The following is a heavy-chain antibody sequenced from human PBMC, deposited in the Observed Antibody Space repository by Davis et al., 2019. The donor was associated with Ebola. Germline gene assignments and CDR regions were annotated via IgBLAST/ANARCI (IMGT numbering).Heavy chain of an antibody. CDR2: IYSGGSA. CDR1: FFLFPTFY. V-gene: IGHV3-66*01. D-gene: IGHD3-10*02. CDR3: ARDRQCADNRCSGVEWFDS. Sequence: GESLKISCAASFFLFPTFYINWVRQVPGKGMEWVAAIYSGGSAHYRDSVKGRFIISRDNSKNTVDLQMNSLRAEDTALYYCARDRQCADNRCSGVEWFDSWGQGTLVTVSS. J-gene: IGHJ5*01.